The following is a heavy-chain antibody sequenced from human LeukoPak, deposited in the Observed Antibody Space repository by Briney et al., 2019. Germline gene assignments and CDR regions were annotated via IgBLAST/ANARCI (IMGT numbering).Heavy chain of an antibody. D-gene: IGHD6-6*01. CDR3: ARDLSSSSFDY. V-gene: IGHV4-61*02. CDR1: GGSISSGSYY. CDR2: IYTSGST. J-gene: IGHJ4*02. Sequence: SGTLSLTCTVSGGSISSGSYYWSWIRQPAGKGLEWIGRIYTSGSTNYNPSLKSRVTISVDTSKNQFSLKLSSVTAADTAVYYCARDLSSSSFDYWGQGTLVTVSS.